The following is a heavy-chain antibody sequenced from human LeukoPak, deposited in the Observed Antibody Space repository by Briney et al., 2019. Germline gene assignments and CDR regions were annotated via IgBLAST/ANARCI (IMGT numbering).Heavy chain of an antibody. J-gene: IGHJ4*02. CDR1: GFTVSSNY. V-gene: IGHV3-53*01. Sequence: TGGSLRLSCAASGFTVSSNYMTWVRQAPGKGLEWVSVIYSGGSTYYADSVKGRFTISRDNSKNTLYLQMNSLRAGDTAVYYCARDGDDILTLFDYWGQGTLVTVSS. D-gene: IGHD3-9*01. CDR2: IYSGGST. CDR3: ARDGDDILTLFDY.